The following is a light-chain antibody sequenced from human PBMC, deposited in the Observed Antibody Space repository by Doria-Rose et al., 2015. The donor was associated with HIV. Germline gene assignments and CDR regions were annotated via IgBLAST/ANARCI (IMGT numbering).Light chain of an antibody. CDR1: QSIDTY. CDR3: QQSYSTPYT. Sequence: DIQVTQSPSSLSASVGDRVTITCQSSQSIDTYFNWYQQKPGADPKVLIYAASTLHSGVPLRFSGSGSGTDFTLTIASLQPEDFAIYHCQQSYSTPYTFGQGTKLEIK. V-gene: IGKV1-39*01. CDR2: AAS. J-gene: IGKJ2*01.